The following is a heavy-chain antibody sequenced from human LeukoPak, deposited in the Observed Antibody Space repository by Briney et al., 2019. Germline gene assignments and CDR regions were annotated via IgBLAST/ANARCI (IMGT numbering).Heavy chain of an antibody. Sequence: PSETLSLTCTVSGNSISSGYYWGWIRQPPGKGLEWIGSIYHSGSTDYNPSLQSRVTISVDTSKNQFSLKLSSVTAADTAVYYCARAGRSYYDFWSGPAQFDPWGQGTLVTVSS. V-gene: IGHV4-38-2*02. CDR2: IYHSGST. CDR3: ARAGRSYYDFWSGPAQFDP. J-gene: IGHJ5*02. CDR1: GNSISSGYY. D-gene: IGHD3-3*01.